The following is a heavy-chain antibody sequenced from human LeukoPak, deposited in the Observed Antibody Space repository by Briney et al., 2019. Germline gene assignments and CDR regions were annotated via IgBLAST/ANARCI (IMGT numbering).Heavy chain of an antibody. CDR3: ARDRYYYDSSGYYAWFGP. CDR2: IHASGST. CDR1: GVSISSYY. J-gene: IGHJ5*02. D-gene: IGHD3-22*01. Sequence: SETLSLTCTVSGVSISSYYWSWIRQPAGKGLEWIGRIHASGSTNYNPSLKSRVTMSVDTSKNQFCLKLSSVTAADTAVYYCARDRYYYDSSGYYAWFGPWGQGTLVTVSS. V-gene: IGHV4-4*07.